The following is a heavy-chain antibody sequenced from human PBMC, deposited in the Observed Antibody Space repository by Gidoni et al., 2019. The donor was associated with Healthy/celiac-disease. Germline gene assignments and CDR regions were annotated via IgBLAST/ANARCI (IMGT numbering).Heavy chain of an antibody. J-gene: IGHJ4*02. D-gene: IGHD6-19*01. V-gene: IGHV4-61*02. Sequence: QVQLQESGPGLVKPSQTLSLTCTVSGGPISSGSYYWSWIRPPAGKGLEWIGRIYTSGSTNYNPPLKSRVTISVDTSKNQFSLKLSSVTAADTAVYYCARWLVNSSGGFDYWGQGTLVTVSS. CDR2: IYTSGST. CDR3: ARWLVNSSGGFDY. CDR1: GGPISSGSYY.